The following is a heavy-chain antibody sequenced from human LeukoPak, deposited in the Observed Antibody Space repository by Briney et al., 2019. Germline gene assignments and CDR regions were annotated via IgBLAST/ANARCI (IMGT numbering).Heavy chain of an antibody. CDR3: ARSYDTNNRQRFDY. CDR1: GASIRSYY. V-gene: IGHV4-59*08. Sequence: SETLSLTCTVSGASIRSYYWSWIRQPPRKGLEWIAYMYYSESPNYNPSLKSRVTMSGDTSTNQFSLKLNSVTAADTAVYYCARSYDTNNRQRFDYWGQGTLVTVSP. CDR2: MYYSESP. D-gene: IGHD3-22*01. J-gene: IGHJ4*02.